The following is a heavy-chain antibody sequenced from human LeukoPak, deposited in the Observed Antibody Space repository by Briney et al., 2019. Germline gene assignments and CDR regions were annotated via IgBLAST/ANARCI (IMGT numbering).Heavy chain of an antibody. Sequence: GGSLRLSCAASGFTFSSYAMSWVRQAPGKGLEWVSAISGSGGSTYYADSVKGRFTISRDNSKNTLYLQMNSLRAEDTAVYYCAKGSSIFGVVRGEYWGQGTLVTVSS. CDR3: AKGSSIFGVVRGEY. D-gene: IGHD3-3*01. V-gene: IGHV3-23*01. J-gene: IGHJ4*02. CDR2: ISGSGGST. CDR1: GFTFSSYA.